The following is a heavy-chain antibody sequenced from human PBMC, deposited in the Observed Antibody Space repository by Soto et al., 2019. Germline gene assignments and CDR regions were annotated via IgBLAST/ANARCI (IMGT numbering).Heavy chain of an antibody. Sequence: QVQLVESGGGVVQPGRSLRLSCAASGFTFSSYAMHWVRQAPGKGLEWVGVISYDGSNKYYADSVKGRFTISRDNSKNTLYLQMNSLRAEDTAVYYCATLRQLWLHLRLTYYYYGMDVWGQGTTVTVSS. V-gene: IGHV3-30-3*01. CDR2: ISYDGSNK. CDR3: ATLRQLWLHLRLTYYYYGMDV. D-gene: IGHD5-18*01. J-gene: IGHJ6*02. CDR1: GFTFSSYA.